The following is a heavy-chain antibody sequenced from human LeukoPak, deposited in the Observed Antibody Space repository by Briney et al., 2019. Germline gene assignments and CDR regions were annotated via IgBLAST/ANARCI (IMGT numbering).Heavy chain of an antibody. CDR2: IFHSGNT. CDR3: TRAFSSGYWFDP. V-gene: IGHV4-39*02. D-gene: IGHD3-22*01. Sequence: NPTETLSLTCSVSGGSIISSSYYCVWIRQPPGKGLEWIGSIFHSGNTYYNPSLKSRVTISVDTSKSHFSLKLTSVTAADTAMFFCTRAFSSGYWFDPWGQGTLVTVSS. CDR1: GGSIISSSYY. J-gene: IGHJ5*02.